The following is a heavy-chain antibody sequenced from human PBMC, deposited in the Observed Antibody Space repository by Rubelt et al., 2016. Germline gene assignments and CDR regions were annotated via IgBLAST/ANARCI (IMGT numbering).Heavy chain of an antibody. D-gene: IGHD3-22*01. CDR3: ARGPDYFDTSGFVY. CDR2: INDRGSA. Sequence: QVQLQERGAGLLKPSETLSLTCAVYGGSFSGFYWGWIRQSPGRGLEWIGQINDRGSANYNPSLESRLTMSTDTSNRAFSLKLTSVIAADTAVYYCARGPDYFDTSGFVYWGLGTPVTVSS. CDR1: GGSFSGFY. V-gene: IGHV4-34*02. J-gene: IGHJ4*02.